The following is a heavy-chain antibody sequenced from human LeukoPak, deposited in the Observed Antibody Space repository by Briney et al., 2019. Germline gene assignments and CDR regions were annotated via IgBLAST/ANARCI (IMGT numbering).Heavy chain of an antibody. D-gene: IGHD2-8*01. CDR2: ISSSGSTI. J-gene: IGHJ4*02. V-gene: IGHV3-11*04. CDR1: GFTFSDYY. CDR3: ARDAYCTNGVCYVFDY. Sequence: GGSLRLSCAASGFTFSDYYMSWIRQAPGKGLEWVSCISSSGSTIYYADSVKGRFTISRDNAKNSLYLQMNSLRAEGTAVYYCARDAYCTNGVCYVFDYWGQGTLVTVSS.